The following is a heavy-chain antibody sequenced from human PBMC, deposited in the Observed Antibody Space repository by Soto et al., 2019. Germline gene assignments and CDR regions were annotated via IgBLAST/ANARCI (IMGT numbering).Heavy chain of an antibody. Sequence: GGSLRLSCAASGFTFSNAWMSWVRQAPGKGLEWVGRIKSKTDGGTTDYAAPVKGRFTISRDDSKNTLYLQMNSLKTEDTAVYYCTTVVVRYDYIWGSYRQSYYFDYWGQGTLVTVSS. CDR3: TTVVVRYDYIWGSYRQSYYFDY. V-gene: IGHV3-15*01. D-gene: IGHD3-16*02. CDR2: IKSKTDGGTT. CDR1: GFTFSNAW. J-gene: IGHJ4*02.